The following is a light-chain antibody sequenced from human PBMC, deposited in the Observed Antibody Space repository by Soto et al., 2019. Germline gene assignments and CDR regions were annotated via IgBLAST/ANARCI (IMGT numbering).Light chain of an antibody. Sequence: DIHMTQSPSTLSASVGDIVTITCRASQSVDTCFAWYQQKPGKAPHLLIYKAYSLETGVPSRFRGSGSMTECTLTISSLKPDDVATDYCQQFYREPLTFGQGTKVEI. J-gene: IGKJ1*01. CDR2: KAY. CDR1: QSVDTC. CDR3: QQFYREPLT. V-gene: IGKV1-5*03.